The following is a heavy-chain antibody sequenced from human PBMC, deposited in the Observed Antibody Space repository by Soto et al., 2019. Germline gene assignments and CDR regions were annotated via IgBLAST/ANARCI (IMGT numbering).Heavy chain of an antibody. Sequence: PGGSLRLSCAASGFTFSSYAMHWVRQAPGKGLEYVSAISSNGGSTFSANSVKGRFTISTDTSTSTAYMELRSLRSDDTAVYYSARAPRDIVVVPAAMLRSVWYFDLWGRGTLVTVSS. CDR2: ISSNGGST. D-gene: IGHD2-2*01. V-gene: IGHV3-64*01. CDR3: ARAPRDIVVVPAAMLRSVWYFDL. CDR1: GFTFSSYA. J-gene: IGHJ2*01.